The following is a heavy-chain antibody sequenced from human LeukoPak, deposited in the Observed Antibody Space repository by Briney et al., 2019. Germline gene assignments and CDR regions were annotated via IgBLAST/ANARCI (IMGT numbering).Heavy chain of an antibody. CDR3: AKDQGIAAAVRFDY. CDR2: ISYDGSNK. Sequence: PGGSLRLSCAASGFTFSSYGMHWVRQAPGKGLEWVAVISYDGSNKYYADSVKGRFTISRDSSKNTLYLQMNSLRAEDTAVYYCAKDQGIAAAVRFDYWGQGTLVTVSS. CDR1: GFTFSSYG. D-gene: IGHD6-13*01. J-gene: IGHJ4*02. V-gene: IGHV3-30*18.